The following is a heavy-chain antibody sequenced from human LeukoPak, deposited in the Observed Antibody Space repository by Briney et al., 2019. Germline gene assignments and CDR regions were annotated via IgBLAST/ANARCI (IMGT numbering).Heavy chain of an antibody. J-gene: IGHJ4*02. Sequence: GRSLRLSCAASGFTFDDYAMHWVRRAPGKGLEWVSGISWNSGSIGYADSVKGRFTISRDNAKNSLYLQMNSLRAEDTALYYCAKVTGFYFVAGYFDYWGQGTLVTVSS. CDR1: GFTFDDYA. D-gene: IGHD6-19*01. V-gene: IGHV3-9*01. CDR3: AKVTGFYFVAGYFDY. CDR2: ISWNSGSI.